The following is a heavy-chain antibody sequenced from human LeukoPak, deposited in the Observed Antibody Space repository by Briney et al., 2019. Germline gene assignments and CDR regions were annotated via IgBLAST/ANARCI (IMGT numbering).Heavy chain of an antibody. V-gene: IGHV3-48*03. J-gene: IGHJ4*02. CDR3: ARDGTYSFDY. CDR2: ISSSGRTI. CDR1: GFTFSSYE. D-gene: IGHD3-16*01. Sequence: GGSLRLSCVASGFTFSSYEINWVRQAPGKGLEWVSYISSSGRTIYYADSVKGRFTISRDNAKNSLYLQMNSLRAEDTAVYYCARDGTYSFDYWGQGTLVTVSS.